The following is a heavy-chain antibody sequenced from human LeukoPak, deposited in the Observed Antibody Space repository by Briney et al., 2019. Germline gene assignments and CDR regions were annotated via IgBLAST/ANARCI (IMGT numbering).Heavy chain of an antibody. D-gene: IGHD6-13*01. CDR2: ISSSGSTI. J-gene: IGHJ4*02. CDR3: ARKYSSSWFDY. CDR1: GFTFSSYE. V-gene: IGHV3-48*03. Sequence: PGGSLRLSCAASGFTFSSYEMNWVRQAPGKGLEWVSYISSSGSTIYYADSVKGRFTISRDYAKNSLYLQMNSLRAEDTAVYYCARKYSSSWFDYWGQGTLVTVSS.